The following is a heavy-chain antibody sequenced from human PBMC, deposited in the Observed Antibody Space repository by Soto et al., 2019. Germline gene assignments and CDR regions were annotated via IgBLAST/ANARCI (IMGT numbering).Heavy chain of an antibody. D-gene: IGHD3-22*01. CDR3: ARVSDSSGYYYHRRTPFDY. CDR2: IYYSGST. Sequence: PSETLSLTCTVSGGSISSGGYYWSWIRQHPGKGLEWIGYIYYSGSTYYNPSLKSRVTISVDTSKNQFSLKLSSVTAADTAVYYCARVSDSSGYYYHRRTPFDYWGQGTLVTVSS. V-gene: IGHV4-31*03. CDR1: GGSISSGGYY. J-gene: IGHJ4*02.